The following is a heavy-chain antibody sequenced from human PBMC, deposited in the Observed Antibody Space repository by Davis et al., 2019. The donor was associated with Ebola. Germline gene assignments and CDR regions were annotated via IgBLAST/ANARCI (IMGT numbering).Heavy chain of an antibody. Sequence: PSETLSLTCTVSGSSISNGAYYWDWIRQPPGKGLEWIGSIFHTGATYYSPSLKSRVTMFVDTSKNQFSLNVYSVTAADTAIYYCATDILSQPRDWGQGTLVTVSS. CDR1: GSSISNGAYY. J-gene: IGHJ4*02. V-gene: IGHV4-39*02. CDR2: IFHTGAT. CDR3: ATDILSQPRD.